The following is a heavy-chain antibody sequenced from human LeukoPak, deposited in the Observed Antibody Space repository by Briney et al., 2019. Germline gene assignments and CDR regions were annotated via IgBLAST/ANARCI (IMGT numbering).Heavy chain of an antibody. J-gene: IGHJ4*02. Sequence: SQTLSLTCTVSGGSISSGDYYWSWIRQPPGKGLEWIGYIYYSGSTYYNPSLKSRVTISVDTSKNQFSLKLSSVTAADTAVYYCARVIAAAGFPFDYWGQGTLVTVSS. CDR2: IYYSGST. V-gene: IGHV4-30-4*01. CDR3: ARVIAAAGFPFDY. CDR1: GGSISSGDYY. D-gene: IGHD6-13*01.